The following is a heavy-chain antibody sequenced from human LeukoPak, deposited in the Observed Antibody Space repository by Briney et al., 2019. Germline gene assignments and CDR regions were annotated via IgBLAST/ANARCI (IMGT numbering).Heavy chain of an antibody. Sequence: GGSLRLPCTASGITFGSHGMSWVRQAAGKGLEWVGYIKPDGSGSYYVDSVKGRFAISRDNAKNSLYLQMNSLRAEDTAVYYCVRDVGFFHMDVWGKGTTVTVSS. CDR1: GITFGSHG. CDR3: VRDVGFFHMDV. D-gene: IGHD1-26*01. CDR2: IKPDGSGS. J-gene: IGHJ6*03. V-gene: IGHV3-7*01.